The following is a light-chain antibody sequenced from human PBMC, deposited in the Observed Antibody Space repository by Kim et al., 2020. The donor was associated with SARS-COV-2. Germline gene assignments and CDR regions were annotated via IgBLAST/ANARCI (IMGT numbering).Light chain of an antibody. CDR3: QQYNTYPWT. J-gene: IGKJ1*01. CDR2: GAS. CDR1: QGINNY. V-gene: IGKV1-16*02. Sequence: DIQMTQSPSSLSASVGDRVSITCRASQGINNYLAWFQQKPGKAPKSLIYGASTLQSGVPSKFSGSGSGTEFTLTISSLQPEDSATYYCQQYNTYPWTFGQGAKVDIK.